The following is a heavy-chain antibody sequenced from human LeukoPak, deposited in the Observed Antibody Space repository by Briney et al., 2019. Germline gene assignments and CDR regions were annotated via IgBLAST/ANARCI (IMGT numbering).Heavy chain of an antibody. V-gene: IGHV3-23*01. CDR1: GFTFSTYA. CDR2: ISPIGSRT. J-gene: IGHJ4*02. CDR3: AKASTVLKPIDS. D-gene: IGHD1-14*01. Sequence: GGSLRLSCAASGFTFSTYAMNWVRQAPGKGLEWVSAISPIGSRTYYADSVKGRFAISRDNSKNTLYLQMNSLRAGDTAIYYCAKASTVLKPIDSWGQGTLVTVSS.